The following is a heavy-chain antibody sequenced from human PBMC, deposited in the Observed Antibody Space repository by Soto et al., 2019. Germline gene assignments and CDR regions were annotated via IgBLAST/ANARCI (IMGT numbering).Heavy chain of an antibody. Sequence: RRLPFETSGFTFSSYAMSCFRQAPGKGLEWVSAISGSGGSTYYADSGKGRFTISRDNSKNTLYLQMNSLRAEDTAVYYCAKDLSEGTMIVLASFDHWGQGTMVTVSS. V-gene: IGHV3-23*01. J-gene: IGHJ4*01. CDR3: AKDLSEGTMIVLASFDH. D-gene: IGHD3-22*01. CDR1: GFTFSSYA. CDR2: ISGSGGST.